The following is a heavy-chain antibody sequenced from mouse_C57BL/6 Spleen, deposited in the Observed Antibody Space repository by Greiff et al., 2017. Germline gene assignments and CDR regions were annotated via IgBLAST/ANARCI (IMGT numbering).Heavy chain of an antibody. V-gene: IGHV1-76*01. Sequence: QVQLQQSGAELVRPGASVKLSCTASGYTFTDYYINWVKQRPGQGLEWIARIYPGSGNTYYNEKFKGKATLTAEKSSSTAYMQLSSLTSEDSAVYFCAKEDSVLFDYWGQGTTLTVSS. CDR2: IYPGSGNT. CDR1: GYTFTDYY. CDR3: AKEDSVLFDY. J-gene: IGHJ2*01.